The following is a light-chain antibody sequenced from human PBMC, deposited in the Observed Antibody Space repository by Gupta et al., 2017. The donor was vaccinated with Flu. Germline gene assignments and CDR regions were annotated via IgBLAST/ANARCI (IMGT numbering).Light chain of an antibody. CDR1: SSDVGSSNF. CDR3: CAYVGRNNVYV. Sequence: QFALTQPSSASGAPGQSVTISFSGTSSDVGSSNFYLWYQQHPRKGPKLMIFEVDKQPSGVPDSYSGSKSANTASLTVSGLQADDEAYYYCCAYVGRNNVYVFGTGTKLTVL. J-gene: IGLJ1*01. V-gene: IGLV2-8*01. CDR2: EVD.